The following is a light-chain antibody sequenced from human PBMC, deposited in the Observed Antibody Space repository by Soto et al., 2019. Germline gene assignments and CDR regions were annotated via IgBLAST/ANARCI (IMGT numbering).Light chain of an antibody. CDR3: QQYNSYSEA. CDR1: QSLSGW. V-gene: IGKV1-5*03. J-gene: IGKJ1*01. Sequence: GDRVNIPCRASQSLSGWLAWYQQKPGQAPKLLIYKASSLESGVPSRFSGSGSGTEFTLTITSLQPDDFATYYCQQYNSYSEAFGQGTKVDI. CDR2: KAS.